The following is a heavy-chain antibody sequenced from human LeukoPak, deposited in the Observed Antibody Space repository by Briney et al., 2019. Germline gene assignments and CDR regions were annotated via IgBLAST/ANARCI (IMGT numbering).Heavy chain of an antibody. CDR2: IKQDGSEK. CDR1: GFTFSSYW. V-gene: IGHV3-7*01. Sequence: GGSLRLSCAASGFTFSSYWMSWVRQPPGKGLEWVANIKQDGSEKYYVGSVRGRFTISRDNAKNSLDLQMSSLRAEDTAVYYCARERGGYRSGATCYKAFDIWGQGTMVTVSS. CDR3: ARERGGYRSGATCYKAFDI. J-gene: IGHJ3*02. D-gene: IGHD2-2*02.